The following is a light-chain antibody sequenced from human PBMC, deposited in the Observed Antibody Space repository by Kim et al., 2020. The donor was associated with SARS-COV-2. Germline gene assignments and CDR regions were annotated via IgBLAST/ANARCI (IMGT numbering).Light chain of an antibody. J-gene: IGLJ3*02. CDR1: SSNIGAGYD. V-gene: IGLV1-40*01. Sequence: RVTTTCTARSSNIGAGYDAHWYQQLPGTAPKLLIFGNSKRPSGVPDRISGSKSGTSASLAITGLQAEDEADYYCQSFDSSLSGPVFGGGAQLTVL. CDR3: QSFDSSLSGPV. CDR2: GNS.